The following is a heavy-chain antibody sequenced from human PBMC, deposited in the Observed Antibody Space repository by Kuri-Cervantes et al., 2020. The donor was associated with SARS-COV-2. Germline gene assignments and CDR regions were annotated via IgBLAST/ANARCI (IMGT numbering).Heavy chain of an antibody. CDR1: GSTFSSYA. Sequence: GGSLRLSCAASGSTFSSYAMHWVRQAPGKGLEWVAVISYDGSNKYYADSVKGRFTISRDNSKNTLYLQMNSLRAEDTAVYYCAREGDFWSGYLVDYFDYWGQGTLVTVSS. CDR3: AREGDFWSGYLVDYFDY. J-gene: IGHJ4*02. CDR2: ISYDGSNK. V-gene: IGHV3-30-3*01. D-gene: IGHD3-3*01.